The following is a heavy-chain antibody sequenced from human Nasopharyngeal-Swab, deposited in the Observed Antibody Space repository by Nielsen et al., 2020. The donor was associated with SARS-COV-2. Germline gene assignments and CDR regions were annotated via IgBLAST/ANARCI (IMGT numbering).Heavy chain of an antibody. D-gene: IGHD3-22*01. CDR2: LDPEDGET. CDR1: GYTLPELS. CDR3: ATSPVVVITSWFDP. J-gene: IGHJ5*02. V-gene: IGHV1-24*01. Sequence: ASETVSCKVSGYTLPELSMHWVRQAPGKGLEWMGGLDPEDGETIHAPKFQSRVTMTEDTSTDTAYMELSSLSSEDTAVYYCATSPVVVITSWFDPWGQGTLVTVSS.